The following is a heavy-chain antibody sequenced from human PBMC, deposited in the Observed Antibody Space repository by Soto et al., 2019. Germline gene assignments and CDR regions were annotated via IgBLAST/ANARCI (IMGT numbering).Heavy chain of an antibody. CDR2: IHYSGTT. CDR1: GDSISDTIYY. J-gene: IGHJ4*02. V-gene: IGHV4-39*01. CDR3: ARRLKAVAAAMAF. D-gene: IGHD6-19*01. Sequence: SETLSLTCRVSGDSISDTIYYWGWVRQSPGKGLEWIGSIHYSGTTQFHPSLKTRVTISVDTSKNEFYLRLRSVTAADTAIYFCARRLKAVAAAMAFWGQGITVTVSS.